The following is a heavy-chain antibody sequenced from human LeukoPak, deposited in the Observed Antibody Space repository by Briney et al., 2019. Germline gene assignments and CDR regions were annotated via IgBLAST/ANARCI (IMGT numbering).Heavy chain of an antibody. CDR1: GFTFSNAW. CDR3: TTEYYYDSSGYIDY. CDR2: IKSKNEGGTT. J-gene: IGHJ4*02. D-gene: IGHD3-22*01. V-gene: IGHV3-15*01. Sequence: AGGSLRLSCAASGFTFSNAWMSWVRQAPGKGLEWVGRIKSKNEGGTTDYAAPVKGRFTISRDYSKNTLYLQMNRLKTEDTAVYYCTTEYYYDSSGYIDYWGQGTLVTVSS.